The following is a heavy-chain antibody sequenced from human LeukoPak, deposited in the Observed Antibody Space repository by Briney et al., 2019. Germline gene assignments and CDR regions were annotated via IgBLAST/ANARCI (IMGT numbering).Heavy chain of an antibody. J-gene: IGHJ4*02. CDR2: IYYSGST. CDR1: GGSISSYY. Sequence: LETLSLTCTVSGGSISSYYWSWIGQPPGQGLEWIGYIYYSGSTNYNPSLKIRVTISVDTSKNQFTLKLSSVTAADTAVYYCASYSSSWSIPDYWGQGTLVTVSS. D-gene: IGHD6-13*01. CDR3: ASYSSSWSIPDY. V-gene: IGHV4-59*08.